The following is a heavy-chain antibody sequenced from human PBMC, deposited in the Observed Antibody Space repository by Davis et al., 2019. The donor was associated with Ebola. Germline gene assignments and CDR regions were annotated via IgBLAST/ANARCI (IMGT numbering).Heavy chain of an antibody. CDR1: GYTLTDYQ. D-gene: IGHD1-26*01. Sequence: ASVKVSCTASGYTLTDYQMHWVRQAPGQGLEWMGITHPGGGGTRFAQKFQGRFTMTSDTSATTVYMELTSLTSEDTAVYYCARDRRGSYTVDYWGQGTLVTVSS. J-gene: IGHJ4*02. V-gene: IGHV1-46*01. CDR2: THPGGGGT. CDR3: ARDRRGSYTVDY.